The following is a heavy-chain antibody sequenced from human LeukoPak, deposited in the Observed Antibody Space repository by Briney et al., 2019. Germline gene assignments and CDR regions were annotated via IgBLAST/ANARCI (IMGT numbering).Heavy chain of an antibody. J-gene: IGHJ2*01. V-gene: IGHV3-21*01. Sequence: PGGSLRLSCAASGFTISTYSMNWVRQAPGKGLEWVSSISTGSSSIYYADAVKGRFTISRDNAKNSLSLQMNSLRAEDTAVYYCARAPPYCGGDCSDWYFDLWGRGTLVTVSS. D-gene: IGHD2-21*02. CDR1: GFTISTYS. CDR2: ISTGSSSI. CDR3: ARAPPYCGGDCSDWYFDL.